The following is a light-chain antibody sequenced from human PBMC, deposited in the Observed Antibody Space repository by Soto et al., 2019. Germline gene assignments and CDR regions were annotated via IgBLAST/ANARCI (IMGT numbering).Light chain of an antibody. CDR1: QSVSSSY. J-gene: IGKJ1*01. CDR3: QQYGSSLTWT. V-gene: IGKV3-20*01. CDR2: GAS. Sequence: EIVLTQSPGTLSLSPGEIATLSCRASQSVSSSYLAWYQQKPGQAPRLLIYGASSRDTGIPDRFSGSGSGTALTLTISRLEPEDFAVYYCQQYGSSLTWTFGQGTKVEIK.